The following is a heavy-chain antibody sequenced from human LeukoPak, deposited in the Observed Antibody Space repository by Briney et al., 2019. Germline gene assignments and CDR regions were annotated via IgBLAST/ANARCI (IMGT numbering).Heavy chain of an antibody. CDR1: GFTFSSYA. CDR3: ARDLGYYVSGSYYGSISGWFDP. V-gene: IGHV3-23*01. Sequence: GGSLRLSCAASGFTFSSYAMSWVRQAPGKGLEWVSAISGSGGSTYYADSEKGRFTISRDNSKNTLYLQMNTLRDEDTAMYYCARDLGYYVSGSYYGSISGWFDPWGQGTLVTVSS. CDR2: ISGSGGST. D-gene: IGHD3-10*01. J-gene: IGHJ5*02.